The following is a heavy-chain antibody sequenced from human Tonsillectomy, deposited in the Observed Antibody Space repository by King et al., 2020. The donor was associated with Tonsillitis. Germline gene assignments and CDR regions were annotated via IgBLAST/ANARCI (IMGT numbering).Heavy chain of an antibody. V-gene: IGHV3-23*04. Sequence: VQLVESGGGLVQPGGSLRLSCAASRFTFSSYAMSWVRQAPGKGLEWVSGISRSGATTYYADSVKGRFTISRDNSKNTLYLQMDGLRAEDTAIYYCAKDGGALGVAPYYFAYWGQGTLVTVSS. CDR3: AKDGGALGVAPYYFAY. D-gene: IGHD3-3*01. CDR2: ISRSGATT. CDR1: RFTFSSYA. J-gene: IGHJ4*02.